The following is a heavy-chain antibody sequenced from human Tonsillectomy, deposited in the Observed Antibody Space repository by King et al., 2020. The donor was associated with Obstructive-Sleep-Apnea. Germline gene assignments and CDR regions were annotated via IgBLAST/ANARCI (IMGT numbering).Heavy chain of an antibody. CDR2: IFHTGNT. CDR1: GYSISTGYY. Sequence: HVQLQESGPGLVKPSETLSLTCAVSGYSISTGYYWGWIRQPPGKGLEGIGSIFHTGNTYYNPSLKSRVTISVDTSRNQFSLKLSSVTAADTAVYYCAKDYGDFTGLDPWGQGTLVTVSS. V-gene: IGHV4-38-2*02. D-gene: IGHD4-17*01. J-gene: IGHJ5*02. CDR3: AKDYGDFTGLDP.